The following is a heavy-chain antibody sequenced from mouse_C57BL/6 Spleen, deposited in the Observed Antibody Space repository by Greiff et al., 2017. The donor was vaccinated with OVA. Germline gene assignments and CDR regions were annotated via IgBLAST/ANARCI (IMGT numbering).Heavy chain of an antibody. D-gene: IGHD2-3*01. CDR2: IYPGSGST. Sequence: QVQLQQSGAELVKPGASVKMSCKASGYTFTSYWITWVKQRPGQGLGWIGDIYPGSGSTNYNEKFKSKATLTVDTSSSTAYMQLSSLTSEDSAVYYCARGDGYWFAYWGQGTLVTVSA. CDR3: ARGDGYWFAY. CDR1: GYTFTSYW. J-gene: IGHJ3*01. V-gene: IGHV1-55*01.